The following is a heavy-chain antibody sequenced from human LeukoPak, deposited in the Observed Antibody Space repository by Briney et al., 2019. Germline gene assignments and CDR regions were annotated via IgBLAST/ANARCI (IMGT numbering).Heavy chain of an antibody. CDR3: ARHVGYGNNWFDP. V-gene: IGHV4-59*08. Sequence: SETLSLTCTVSGGSISSYDWSWIRQPPGKGLEWIGYIYYSGSTNYNPSLKGRVTISVDTSKNQFSLKLRSLTAADTAVYYCARHVGYGNNWFDPWGQGTLVTVSS. CDR2: IYYSGST. J-gene: IGHJ5*02. CDR1: GGSISSYD. D-gene: IGHD5-18*01.